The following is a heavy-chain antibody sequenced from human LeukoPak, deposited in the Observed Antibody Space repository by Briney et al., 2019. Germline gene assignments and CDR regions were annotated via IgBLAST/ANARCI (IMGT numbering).Heavy chain of an antibody. V-gene: IGHV4-34*01. D-gene: IGHD3-3*01. CDR2: INHRGST. Sequence: PSETLSLTCGVYGVASSGNYWSWIRQSPGRGLEWIGEINHRGSTYYNPSLRSRVTISLDRSKKKFSLKLASVTAADTAVYFCARGAEYYAIWRGYAGYSDYWGQGISVTVSS. CDR1: GVASSGNY. J-gene: IGHJ4*02. CDR3: ARGAEYYAIWRGYAGYSDY.